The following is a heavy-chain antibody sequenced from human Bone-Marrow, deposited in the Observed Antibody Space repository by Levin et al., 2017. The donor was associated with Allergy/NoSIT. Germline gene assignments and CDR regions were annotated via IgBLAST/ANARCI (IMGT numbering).Heavy chain of an antibody. D-gene: IGHD5-18*01. CDR1: GFTFGDYA. V-gene: IGHV3-49*03. J-gene: IGHJ4*02. Sequence: PGGSLRLSCAASGFTFGDYAITWFRQAPEKGLEWVGLIRNAVYGGTTEYGASVKGRFTISRDDSKNIAYLHMDSLETEDTAVYFCTGDRGGGGYSYDWPRRFDYWGQGTLVTVSS. CDR2: IRNAVYGGTT. CDR3: TGDRGGGGYSYDWPRRFDY.